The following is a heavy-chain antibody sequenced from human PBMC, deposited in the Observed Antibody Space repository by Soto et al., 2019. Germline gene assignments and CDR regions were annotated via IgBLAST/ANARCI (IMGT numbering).Heavy chain of an antibody. Sequence: QVQLVQSGAEVKKPGASVKVSCKASGYTFTSYYMHWVRQAPGQGLEWMGIINPSGGSTSYAQKFQGRVTMTRDTSTSTVYMELSSLRSEDTAVYYCATETEDILTGPGGSWFDPWGQGTLVTVS. CDR2: INPSGGST. CDR3: ATETEDILTGPGGSWFDP. CDR1: GYTFTSYY. V-gene: IGHV1-46*01. D-gene: IGHD3-9*01. J-gene: IGHJ5*02.